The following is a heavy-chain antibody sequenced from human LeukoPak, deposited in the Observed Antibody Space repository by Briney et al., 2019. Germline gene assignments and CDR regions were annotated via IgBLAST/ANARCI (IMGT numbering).Heavy chain of an antibody. CDR1: GFTFSSYS. D-gene: IGHD2-8*01. Sequence: GGSLRLSCAASGFTFSSYSMNWVRQAPGKGLEWVSSISSSSSYIYYADSVKGRFTISRDNAKNSLYLQMNSLRAEDTAVYYCASNLMGYCTNGVCWGVWGKGTTVTVSS. CDR2: ISSSSSYI. CDR3: ASNLMGYCTNGVCWGV. J-gene: IGHJ6*04. V-gene: IGHV3-21*01.